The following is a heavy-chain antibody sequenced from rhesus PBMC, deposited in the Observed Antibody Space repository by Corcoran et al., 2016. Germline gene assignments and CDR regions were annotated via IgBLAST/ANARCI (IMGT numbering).Heavy chain of an antibody. V-gene: IGHV5-2*01. CDR3: ASTHGSGYSYGLDS. CDR1: GYSFTSYW. CDR2: IDPSDSAT. J-gene: IGHJ6*01. D-gene: IGHD5-24*01. Sequence: EVQLVQSGAEVKRPGESLKISCKTSGYSFTSYWISWVRQMSGKGMGWSGAIDPSDSATPSRPSFQGQVPISADTSIRTAYLQWSSLKASDSATYYCASTHGSGYSYGLDSWGQGVVVTVSS.